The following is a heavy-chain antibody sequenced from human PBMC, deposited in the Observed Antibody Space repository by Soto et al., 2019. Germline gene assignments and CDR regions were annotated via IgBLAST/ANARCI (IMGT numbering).Heavy chain of an antibody. CDR3: TKDMSTTEFGVDV. V-gene: IGHV3-30*18. Sequence: GGSLRLSCAASGFNFSSYGMHWVRQAPGKGLEWVAVISYDGSNKYYADSVKGRFTISRDNSKNTLYLQMNSLRAEDTAVYYCTKDMSTTEFGVDVWGQGTTVTVSS. D-gene: IGHD1-1*01. CDR2: ISYDGSNK. CDR1: GFNFSSYG. J-gene: IGHJ6*02.